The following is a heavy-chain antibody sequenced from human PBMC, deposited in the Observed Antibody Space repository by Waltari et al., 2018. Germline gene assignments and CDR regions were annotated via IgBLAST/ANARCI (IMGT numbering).Heavy chain of an antibody. Sequence: EVELVQSGAEVKTPGATVKISCKASGYTFMDYFMHWVQQDPGKGLEWMGRIDPEDGETVYSEKFQGRVTITADTSTDTAYMELSSLTSGDTAVYYCAPLPGGSGQTFDYWGQGTLVTVSS. V-gene: IGHV1-69-2*01. CDR3: APLPGGSGQTFDY. D-gene: IGHD3-10*01. CDR1: GYTFMDYF. J-gene: IGHJ4*02. CDR2: IDPEDGET.